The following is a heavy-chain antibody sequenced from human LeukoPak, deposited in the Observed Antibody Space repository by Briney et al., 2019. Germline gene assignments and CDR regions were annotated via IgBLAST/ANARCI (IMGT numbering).Heavy chain of an antibody. CDR3: ATAKSCSSTSCYSGYDYAFDI. V-gene: IGHV1-24*01. CDR2: FDPEDGET. D-gene: IGHD2-2*02. Sequence: GASVKVSCKVSGYTLTELSMHWVRQAPGKGLEWMGGFDPEDGETIYAQKFQGRVTMTEDTSTDTAYMELSSLRSEDTAVYYCATAKSCSSTSCYSGYDYAFDIWGQGTMVTVSS. CDR1: GYTLTELS. J-gene: IGHJ3*02.